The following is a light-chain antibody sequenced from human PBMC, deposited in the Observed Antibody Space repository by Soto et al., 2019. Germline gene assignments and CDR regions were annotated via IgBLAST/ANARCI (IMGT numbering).Light chain of an antibody. Sequence: DIQMTQSPSSLSASVGDRVTITCRASQTISTYLHWYQQNPGKAPKLLIYAASNLQNGVPSRFSGSGSGTDFPLTISSLQPEDFATYYCQKSSSIPYTFGQGTKLEIK. CDR1: QTISTY. J-gene: IGKJ2*01. CDR2: AAS. CDR3: QKSSSIPYT. V-gene: IGKV1-39*01.